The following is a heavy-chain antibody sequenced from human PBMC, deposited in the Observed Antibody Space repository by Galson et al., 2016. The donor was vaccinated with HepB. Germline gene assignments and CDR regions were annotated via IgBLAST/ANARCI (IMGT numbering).Heavy chain of an antibody. Sequence: SLRLSCAASGFTVSSYYMSWVRQAPGKGLEWVPIIYTGGSTYYADSVKGRFTISRDNSKNTLYLQMNGLRAEDTAVYYCARGMGHWSFVYWGQGTLVTVSS. CDR1: GFTVSSYY. J-gene: IGHJ4*02. CDR3: ARGMGHWSFVY. V-gene: IGHV3-53*01. D-gene: IGHD5-24*01. CDR2: IYTGGST.